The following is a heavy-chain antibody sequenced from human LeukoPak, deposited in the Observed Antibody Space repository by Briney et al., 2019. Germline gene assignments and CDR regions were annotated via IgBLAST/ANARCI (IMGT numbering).Heavy chain of an antibody. CDR1: GYTFISYG. V-gene: IGHV1-18*01. CDR2: ISGYNGNT. J-gene: IGHJ2*01. Sequence: VASVKVSCKASGYTFISYGISWVRQAPGQGLEWMGWISGYNGNTNYAQNLQGRVTMTTDTSTSTAYMELRSLRSDDTAVYYCARGLGVVTAQSEQPKPRYFDLWFRGNQVTVSS. D-gene: IGHD2-21*02. CDR3: ARGLGVVTAQSEQPKPRYFDL.